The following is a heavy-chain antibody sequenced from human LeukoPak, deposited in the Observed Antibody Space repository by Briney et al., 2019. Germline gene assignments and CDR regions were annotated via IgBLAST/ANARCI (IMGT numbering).Heavy chain of an antibody. V-gene: IGHV3-7*03. CDR3: VRAIGANVSY. CDR2: INQDGSEK. J-gene: IGHJ4*02. CDR1: GFTFSSYW. Sequence: GGSLRLSCAASGFTFSSYWMHWVRQAPGKGLEWVANINQDGSEKYYVDSVRGRFTISRDNAENSLYLQMNSLRAEDTAVYYCVRAIGANVSYWGQGTLVTVSS. D-gene: IGHD3-10*01.